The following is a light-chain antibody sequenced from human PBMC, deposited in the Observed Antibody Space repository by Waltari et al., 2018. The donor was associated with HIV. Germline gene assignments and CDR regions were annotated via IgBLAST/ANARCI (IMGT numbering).Light chain of an antibody. CDR2: GAS. J-gene: IGKJ1*01. Sequence: EIVLTQSPGTLSLSPGERATLSCRASQSVSSSYLAWYQQKPGQAPRLLIYGASSRATGIPDRFSGSGSGTDFTLTISRLEPEDFAVYYCQQYCSSPQETFGQGTKVEIK. CDR1: QSVSSSY. CDR3: QQYCSSPQET. V-gene: IGKV3-20*01.